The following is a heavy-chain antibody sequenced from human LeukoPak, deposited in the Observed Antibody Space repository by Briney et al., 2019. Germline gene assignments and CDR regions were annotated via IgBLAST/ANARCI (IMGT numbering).Heavy chain of an antibody. CDR3: ARVIDSSGPLQPFDY. V-gene: IGHV1-2*02. J-gene: IGHJ4*02. CDR2: INPNSGGT. D-gene: IGHD6-19*01. CDR1: GYTFTGYY. Sequence: GASVKVSCKASGYTFTGYYMHWVRQAPGQGLEWMGWINPNSGGTNYAQKFQGRVTMTRDTSISTAYMELSRLRSDDTAVYYCARVIDSSGPLQPFDYWGQGTLVTVSS.